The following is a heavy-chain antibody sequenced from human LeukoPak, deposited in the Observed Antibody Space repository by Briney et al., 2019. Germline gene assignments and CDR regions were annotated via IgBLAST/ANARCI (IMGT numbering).Heavy chain of an antibody. Sequence: GGSLRLSCEASGFTFSNHAMGWVRQAPGKGLEWVSAVSNACDRTYYADSVQGRFTISRDNSKNTLYLQMNSLRAGDTAVYYCVKEAGTSHPSNWFDPWGQGTLVTVCS. V-gene: IGHV3-23*01. CDR2: VSNACDRT. J-gene: IGHJ5*02. CDR3: VKEAGTSHPSNWFDP. CDR1: GFTFSNHA. D-gene: IGHD1/OR15-1a*01.